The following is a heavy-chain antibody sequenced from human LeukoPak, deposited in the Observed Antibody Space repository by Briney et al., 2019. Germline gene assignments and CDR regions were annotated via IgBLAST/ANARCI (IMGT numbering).Heavy chain of an antibody. J-gene: IGHJ4*02. CDR1: RISVEYSQ. CDR3: SRDLNYHFDF. Sequence: GGSLKLPRVLSRISVEYSQMEWVRQAPGKGLVWVSRIDNDGSTSYADSVKGRFTISRDNAKNPLYLEMNSLRDKATALYSCSRDLNYHFDFWGQGTLVTVPS. V-gene: IGHV3-74*01. CDR2: IDNDGST. D-gene: IGHD5-24*01.